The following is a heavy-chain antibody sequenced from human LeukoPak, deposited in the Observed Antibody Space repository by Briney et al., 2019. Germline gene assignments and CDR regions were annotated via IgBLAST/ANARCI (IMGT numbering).Heavy chain of an antibody. V-gene: IGHV3-7*01. CDR2: IKQDGSEK. J-gene: IGHJ4*02. CDR1: GFAFGNYY. CDR3: ATYCSADGCSSLGGY. Sequence: GGSLRFSCAASGFAFGNYYMNWVRQAPGKGLDWVANIKQDGSEKNYVDSVKGRFTISRDNAKNSLYLLLNSRRVEDTAVYYCATYCSADGCSSLGGYSGQGTLVTVSS. D-gene: IGHD2-15*01.